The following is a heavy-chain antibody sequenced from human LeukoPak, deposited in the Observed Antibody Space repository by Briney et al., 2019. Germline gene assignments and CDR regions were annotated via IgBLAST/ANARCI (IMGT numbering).Heavy chain of an antibody. CDR2: IYYSGST. D-gene: IGHD2-21*02. CDR3: ASLVVTAISHYFDY. J-gene: IGHJ4*02. V-gene: IGHV4-59*08. Sequence: SETLSLTCTVSGGSISSYYWSWIRQPPGKGLEWIGYIYYSGSTNYNPSLKSRVTISVDTSKNQFSLKLSSVTAADTAVYYCASLVVTAISHYFDYWGQGTLVTVSS. CDR1: GGSISSYY.